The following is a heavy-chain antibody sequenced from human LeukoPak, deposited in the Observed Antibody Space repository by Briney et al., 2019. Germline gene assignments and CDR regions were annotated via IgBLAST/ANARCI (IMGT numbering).Heavy chain of an antibody. CDR3: ARDVFDILTGYLSGYYYYMDV. Sequence: GASVKVSCKASGYTFTSYGITWVRQAPGQELEWMGWISAYNGNTNYAQKLQGRVTMTTDTSTSTAYMELRSLRSDDTAVYYCARDVFDILTGYLSGYYYYMDVWGKGTTVIVSS. D-gene: IGHD3-9*01. J-gene: IGHJ6*03. V-gene: IGHV1-18*01. CDR2: ISAYNGNT. CDR1: GYTFTSYG.